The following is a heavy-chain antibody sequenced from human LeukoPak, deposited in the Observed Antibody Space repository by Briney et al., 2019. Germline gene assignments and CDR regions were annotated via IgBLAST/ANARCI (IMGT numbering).Heavy chain of an antibody. CDR1: GYTFTTNG. V-gene: IGHV1-18*01. J-gene: IGHJ4*02. CDR2: ISPYNGNT. Sequence: ASVKVSCKASGYTFTTNGISWVRQAPGQGLEWMGWISPYNGNTNYAEKVQGRITMTTDTYTRTVFMELGSLTSDDTAVYYCARELSYYGSGNYYQGRGYYFDYWGQGTLPTVSS. D-gene: IGHD3-10*01. CDR3: ARELSYYGSGNYYQGRGYYFDY.